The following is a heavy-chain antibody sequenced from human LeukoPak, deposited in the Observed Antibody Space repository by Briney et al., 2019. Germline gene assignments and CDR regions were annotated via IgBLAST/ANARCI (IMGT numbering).Heavy chain of an antibody. CDR2: IKQDGSEK. CDR3: ARDSSGWYSLDY. V-gene: IGHV3-7*01. Sequence: GGSLRLSCAASGFTFSSYGMHWVRQAPGKGLEWVANIKQDGSEKYYVDSVKGRFTISRDNAKNSLYLQMNSLRAEDTAVYYCARDSSGWYSLDYWGQGTLVTVSS. CDR1: GFTFSSYG. D-gene: IGHD6-19*01. J-gene: IGHJ4*02.